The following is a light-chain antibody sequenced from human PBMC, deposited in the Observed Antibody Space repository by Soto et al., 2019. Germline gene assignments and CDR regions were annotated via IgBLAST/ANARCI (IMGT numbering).Light chain of an antibody. CDR1: QSVSTN. Sequence: EIVMTQSPATLSVSPGERATLFCRASQSVSTNLAWYQLKPGQAPRLLIYSASTRATGIPATFSGSGSGTEFTLTISGLQSEDFAVYYCQQYNNWPPLTFGRGPRWIS. CDR2: SAS. J-gene: IGKJ4*01. CDR3: QQYNNWPPLT. V-gene: IGKV3-15*01.